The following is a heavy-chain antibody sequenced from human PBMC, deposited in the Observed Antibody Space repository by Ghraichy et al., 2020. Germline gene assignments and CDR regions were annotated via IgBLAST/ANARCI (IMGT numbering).Heavy chain of an antibody. D-gene: IGHD2-15*01. V-gene: IGHV3-48*02. CDR3: ASLLLAEAFDI. CDR1: GFTFGSYT. Sequence: GGSLRLSCAASGFTFGSYTMNWVRQAPGKGLEWISYISGRSGTIYYADSVKGRFTISRDNAKNSLFLQMSSLRDEDTAVYYCASLLLAEAFDIWGHGTMVTVSS. J-gene: IGHJ3*02. CDR2: ISGRSGTI.